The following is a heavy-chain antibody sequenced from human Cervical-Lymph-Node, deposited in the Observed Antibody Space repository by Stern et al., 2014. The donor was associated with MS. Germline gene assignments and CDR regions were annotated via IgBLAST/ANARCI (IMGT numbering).Heavy chain of an antibody. CDR3: AAKRDYYDSSGTDAFDI. V-gene: IGHV1-58*01. Sequence: QMQLVQSGPEVKKPGTSVKVSCKASGFTFSSSAVQWVRQARGQRLEWIGWIGVGSGNTNYAQKFQERVTITRDMSTSTAYMELSSLRSEDTAVYYCAAKRDYYDSSGTDAFDIWGQGTMVTVSS. CDR1: GFTFSSSA. J-gene: IGHJ3*02. CDR2: IGVGSGNT. D-gene: IGHD3-22*01.